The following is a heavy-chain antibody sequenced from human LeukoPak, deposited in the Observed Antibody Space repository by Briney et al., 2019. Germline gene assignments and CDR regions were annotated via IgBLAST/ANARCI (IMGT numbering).Heavy chain of an antibody. CDR3: AREGTTDDAFDI. V-gene: IGHV4-30-4*08. CDR2: IYYSGST. CDR1: GGSISSGDYY. Sequence: PSQTLYLTCTVSGGSISSGDYYWSWIRQPPGKGLEWIGYIYYSGSTYYNPSLKSRVTISVETSKNQFSLKLSSVTAADTAVYYCAREGTTDDAFDIWGQGTMVTVSS. D-gene: IGHD2/OR15-2a*01. J-gene: IGHJ3*02.